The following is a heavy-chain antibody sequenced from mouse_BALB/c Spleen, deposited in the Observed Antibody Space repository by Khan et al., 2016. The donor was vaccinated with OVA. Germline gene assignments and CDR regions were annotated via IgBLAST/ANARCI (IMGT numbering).Heavy chain of an antibody. CDR3: ARPTYYHNDSMDY. CDR1: GFSLTTYG. CDR2: IWSDGTT. Sequence: QVQLKQSGPGLAAPSQSLSITCTISGFSLTTYGVHWVRQPPGKGLEWLVVIWSDGTTNYNSALKSRLTITKDNSQRQVFLKMNSLQTDDTAIYFYARPTYYHNDSMDYWGQGTSVTVSS. D-gene: IGHD2-4*01. J-gene: IGHJ4*01. V-gene: IGHV2-6-1*01.